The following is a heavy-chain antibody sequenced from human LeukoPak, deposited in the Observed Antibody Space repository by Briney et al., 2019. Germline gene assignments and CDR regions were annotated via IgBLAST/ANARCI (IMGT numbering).Heavy chain of an antibody. V-gene: IGHV4-34*01. D-gene: IGHD5-18*01. CDR1: GGSFSGYY. CDR3: ARYGDGHAFDI. Sequence: PSETLSLTCAVYGGSFSGYYWSWIRQPPGKGLEWIGEINHSGSTNYNPSLKSRVTISVDTSKNQFSLKLSSVTAADTAVYYCARYGDGHAFDIWGQGTMVTVSS. J-gene: IGHJ3*02. CDR2: INHSGST.